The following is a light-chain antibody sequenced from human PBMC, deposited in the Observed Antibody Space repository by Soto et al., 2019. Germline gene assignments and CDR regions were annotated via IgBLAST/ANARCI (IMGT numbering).Light chain of an antibody. CDR1: QSVRDSH. Sequence: EIVLTQSPGTLSLSPGERATLSCRASQSVRDSHLAWYQQKSGQAPSLLIYETSSRATGIPDRFRGSGSGTEFALTITRVEPEDVAMYFCQQYGSSPGTFGQGTKVEI. J-gene: IGKJ1*01. CDR2: ETS. CDR3: QQYGSSPGT. V-gene: IGKV3-20*01.